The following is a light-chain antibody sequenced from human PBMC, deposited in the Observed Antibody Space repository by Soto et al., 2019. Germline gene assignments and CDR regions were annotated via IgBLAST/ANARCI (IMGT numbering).Light chain of an antibody. J-gene: IGKJ2*02. CDR3: QQSYSTPRT. Sequence: DIQMTQSPSSLSASVGDRVTITCRASQSISSYLNWYQQKPGKAPKLLIYAASSLQSGVPSRFSGSGYGSDFTHTISSLQPEDFATYYCQQSYSTPRTYGHGTKLEIK. V-gene: IGKV1-39*01. CDR1: QSISSY. CDR2: AAS.